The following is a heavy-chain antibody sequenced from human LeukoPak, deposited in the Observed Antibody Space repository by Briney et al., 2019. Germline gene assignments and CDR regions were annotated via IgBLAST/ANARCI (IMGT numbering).Heavy chain of an antibody. Sequence: PGGSLRLSCAASGFTFSSYAMSWVRQAPGKGLEWVSVISGSGGNTYYADSVKGRFTISRDNSKNTLYLQMNSLRAEDTAVYYCAASIVGATYGYWGQGTLVTVSS. V-gene: IGHV3-23*01. J-gene: IGHJ4*02. D-gene: IGHD1-26*01. CDR3: AASIVGATYGY. CDR2: ISGSGGNT. CDR1: GFTFSSYA.